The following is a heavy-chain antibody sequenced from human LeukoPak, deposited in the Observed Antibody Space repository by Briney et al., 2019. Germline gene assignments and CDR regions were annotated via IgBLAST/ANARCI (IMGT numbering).Heavy chain of an antibody. V-gene: IGHV3-11*01. CDR1: GFTFSDYY. CDR3: ARDLLWFGELPHAFDI. D-gene: IGHD3-10*01. J-gene: IGHJ3*02. Sequence: GGSLRLSCAASGFTFSDYYMSWIRQAPGKGLEWVSYISSSGSTIYYADSVKGRFTISRDNAKNSLYLQMNSLRAEDTAVYYCARDLLWFGELPHAFDIWGQGTMVTVSS. CDR2: ISSSGSTI.